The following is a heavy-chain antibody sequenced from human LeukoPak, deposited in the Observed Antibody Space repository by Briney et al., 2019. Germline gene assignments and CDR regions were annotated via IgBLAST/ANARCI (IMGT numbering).Heavy chain of an antibody. Sequence: GGSLRLSCAASGFTFSSYAMNWVRQAPGKGLEWVSFIRGGGAGTRYADPVKGRFTISRDNSKNTLYLQMNSLRVEDTATYYCAKDPYGTRYFDYWGQGTLVTVSS. CDR1: GFTFSSYA. CDR3: AKDPYGTRYFDY. J-gene: IGHJ4*02. CDR2: IRGGGAGT. V-gene: IGHV3-23*01. D-gene: IGHD2-2*01.